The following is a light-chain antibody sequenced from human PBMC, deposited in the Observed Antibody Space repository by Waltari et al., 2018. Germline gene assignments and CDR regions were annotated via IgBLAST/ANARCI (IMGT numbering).Light chain of an antibody. J-gene: IGKJ1*01. CDR1: QSVSSD. CDR2: GAS. CDR3: QQYHNWPLGT. V-gene: IGKV3-15*01. Sequence: EIVMTQSPATLSVSPGERATLSCRASQSVSSDLAWYQQKPGQAPRLRISGASTRATGIPARFSGSGSETEFTLTISNIQSEDFAVYYCQQYHNWPLGTFGQGTKVEIK.